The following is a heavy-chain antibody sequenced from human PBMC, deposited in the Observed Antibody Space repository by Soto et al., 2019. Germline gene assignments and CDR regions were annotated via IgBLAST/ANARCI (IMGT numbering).Heavy chain of an antibody. CDR3: ARSSPMEAGDKYYYDF. V-gene: IGHV1-69*01. D-gene: IGHD3-16*01. Sequence: QVQLVQSGAEVKKTGSSVKVSCKASGGHCNTFGFSWVRTAPGQGLEWMGGIIPFFGTAKYSQKFEDKITITEDESTNKVYMDLRSLTFEYTAIYYCARSSPMEAGDKYYYDFWGQGALITVSS. J-gene: IGHJ4*02. CDR2: IIPFFGTA. CDR1: GGHCNTFG.